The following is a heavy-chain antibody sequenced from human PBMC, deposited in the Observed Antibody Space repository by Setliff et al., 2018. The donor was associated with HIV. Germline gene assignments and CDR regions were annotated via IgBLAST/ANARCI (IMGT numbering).Heavy chain of an antibody. J-gene: IGHJ3*01. Sequence: ASVKVSCKASGYTFTNYGISWVRQAPGQGLEWMGWISVYSGHTNYAQKLQGRVTMTTDTSTSTAYMELSRLKSDDTAVYYCATKLYCTHGVCLDAFDLWGQGTMVTVS. CDR2: ISVYSGHT. CDR1: GYTFTNYG. D-gene: IGHD2-8*01. V-gene: IGHV1-18*01. CDR3: ATKLYCTHGVCLDAFDL.